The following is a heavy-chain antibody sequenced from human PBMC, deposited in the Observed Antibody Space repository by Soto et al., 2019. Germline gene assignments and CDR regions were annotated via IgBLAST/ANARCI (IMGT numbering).Heavy chain of an antibody. Sequence: PGESLKISCKGSGYSFTSYWIGWVRQMPGKGLEWMGIIHPDDSDTRYSPSFQGQVTISADKSISTAYLQWSSLKASDTAMYYCASLVATIDSYYYYGMDVWGQGTTVTVSS. CDR1: GYSFTSYW. D-gene: IGHD5-12*01. J-gene: IGHJ6*02. CDR3: ASLVATIDSYYYYGMDV. CDR2: IHPDDSDT. V-gene: IGHV5-51*01.